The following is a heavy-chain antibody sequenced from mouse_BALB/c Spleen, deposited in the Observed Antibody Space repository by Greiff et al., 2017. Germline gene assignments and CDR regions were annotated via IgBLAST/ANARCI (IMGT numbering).Heavy chain of an antibody. J-gene: IGHJ3*01. V-gene: IGHV5-6-5*01. CDR3: ARGSRLGWFAY. CDR2: ISSGGST. D-gene: IGHD1-2*01. CDR1: GFTFSSYA. Sequence: EVKVEESGGGLVKPGGSLKLSCAASGFTFSSYAMSWVRQTPEKRLEWVASISSGGSTYYPDSVKGRFTISRDNARNILYLQMSSLRSEDTAMYYCARGSRLGWFAYWGQGTLVTVSA.